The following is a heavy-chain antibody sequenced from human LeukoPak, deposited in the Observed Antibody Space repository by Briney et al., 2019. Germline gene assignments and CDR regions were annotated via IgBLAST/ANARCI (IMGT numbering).Heavy chain of an antibody. CDR1: GGSISSYY. J-gene: IGHJ4*02. CDR3: AAQPVGDGSLAVDY. Sequence: SETLSLTCTVSGGSISSYYWSWIRQPPGKGLEWIGYIYYSGSTNYSPSLKSRVTISVDTSKNQFSLKLSSVTTADTAVYYCAAQPVGDGSLAVDYWGQGTLVTVSS. CDR2: IYYSGST. D-gene: IGHD5-24*01. V-gene: IGHV4-59*08.